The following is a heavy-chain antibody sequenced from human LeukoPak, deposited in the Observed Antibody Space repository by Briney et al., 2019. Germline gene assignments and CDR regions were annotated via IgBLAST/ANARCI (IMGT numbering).Heavy chain of an antibody. D-gene: IGHD6-13*01. CDR1: GYTFTSYG. CDR2: ISAYKGNT. Sequence: ASVKVSCKASGYTFTSYGISGVRQAPGQGRECMGWISAYKGNTNYAQKLQGRVTMSTDTSTTTAYMELRRLRSDDTAVYYCARDLESWYRSSWGGLNWFDPWGQGTLVTVSS. J-gene: IGHJ5*02. V-gene: IGHV1-18*01. CDR3: ARDLESWYRSSWGGLNWFDP.